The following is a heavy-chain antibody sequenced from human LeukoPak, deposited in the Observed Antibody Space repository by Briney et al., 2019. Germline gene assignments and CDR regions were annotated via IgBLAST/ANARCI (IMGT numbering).Heavy chain of an antibody. CDR3: ARDYLHPRARLDYYYYMDV. V-gene: IGHV4-4*07. CDR1: GGSISSYY. D-gene: IGHD4-11*01. J-gene: IGHJ6*03. Sequence: SGTLSLTCTVSGGSISSYYWSWIRQPAGKGLEWIGRIYTSGSTNYNPSLKSRVTMSVDTSKNQFSLKLSSVTAADTAVYYCARDYLHPRARLDYYYYMDVWGKGTTVTVSS. CDR2: IYTSGST.